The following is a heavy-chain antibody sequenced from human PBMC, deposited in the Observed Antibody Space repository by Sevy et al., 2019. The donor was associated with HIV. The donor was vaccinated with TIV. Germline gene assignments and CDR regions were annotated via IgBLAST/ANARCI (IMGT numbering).Heavy chain of an antibody. CDR2: IIRIFGTA. D-gene: IGHD5-12*01. Sequence: ASVKVSCKASGGTFSSYDISWVRQAPGQGLEWMGGIIRIFGTANYAQKFQGRVTITADESTSTAYMELSSLRSEDTAVSYCARALSDIVAIKNYYYYGMDVWGQGTTVTVSS. J-gene: IGHJ6*02. V-gene: IGHV1-69*13. CDR3: ARALSDIVAIKNYYYYGMDV. CDR1: GGTFSSYD.